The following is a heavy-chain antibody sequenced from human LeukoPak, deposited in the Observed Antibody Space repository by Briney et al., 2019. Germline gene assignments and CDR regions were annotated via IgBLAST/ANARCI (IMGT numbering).Heavy chain of an antibody. V-gene: IGHV3-48*03. CDR3: ARVDTAMVVGGYYYYYYMDV. D-gene: IGHD5-18*01. Sequence: GGSLRLSCAASGFTFSSYEMNWVRQAPGKGLEWVSYISSSGSTIYYADSVKGRFTISRDNAKNSLYLQMNSLRAEDTAVYYCARVDTAMVVGGYYYYYYMDVWGKGTTVTISS. J-gene: IGHJ6*03. CDR2: ISSSGSTI. CDR1: GFTFSSYE.